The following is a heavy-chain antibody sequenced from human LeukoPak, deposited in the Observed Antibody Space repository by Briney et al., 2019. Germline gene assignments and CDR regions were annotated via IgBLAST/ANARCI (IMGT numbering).Heavy chain of an antibody. Sequence: GGSLRLSCAASGFTFSSYSMNWVRQAPGKGLEWVSSISSSSSYIYYADPVKGRFTISRDNAKNSLYLQMNSLRAEDTAVYYCASGYCSSTSCYEGDYYYGMDVWGQGTTVTVSS. J-gene: IGHJ6*02. CDR2: ISSSSSYI. CDR3: ASGYCSSTSCYEGDYYYGMDV. D-gene: IGHD2-2*01. CDR1: GFTFSSYS. V-gene: IGHV3-21*01.